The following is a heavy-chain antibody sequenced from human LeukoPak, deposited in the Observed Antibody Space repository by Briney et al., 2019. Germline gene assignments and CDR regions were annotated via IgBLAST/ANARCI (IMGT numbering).Heavy chain of an antibody. CDR2: IYGGGST. CDR1: GLSVSSI. CDR3: ASWPVGWYGEDS. D-gene: IGHD6-19*01. J-gene: IGHJ4*02. V-gene: IGHV3-53*01. Sequence: GGSLRLSCAATGLSVSSIMSWVRQAPGKGLEWVSVIYGGGSTYCADSVKGRFTISRDTPKNTLYLQMNSLRVEDTAVYYCASWPVGWYGEDSWGQGTLVTVSS.